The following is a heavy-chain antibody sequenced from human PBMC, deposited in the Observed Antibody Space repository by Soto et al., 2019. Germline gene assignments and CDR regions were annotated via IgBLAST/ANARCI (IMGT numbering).Heavy chain of an antibody. CDR2: ISTYNGKT. V-gene: IGHV1-18*01. CDR3: ARVNEGVYYDSRGYFDY. D-gene: IGHD3-22*01. Sequence: GASVKVSCKASGYKFSSYGITWVRQAPGQALDWLGWISTYNGKTFYAQNLQDRVTMTIDASTSAAYLELRSLRSDDTALFYCARVNEGVYYDSRGYFDYWGQGTLVTVS. J-gene: IGHJ4*02. CDR1: GYKFSSYG.